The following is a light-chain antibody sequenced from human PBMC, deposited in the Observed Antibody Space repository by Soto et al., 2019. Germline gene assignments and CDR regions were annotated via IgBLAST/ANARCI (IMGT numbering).Light chain of an antibody. CDR1: QSVSSN. J-gene: IGKJ1*01. Sequence: EMVMTQSPATLSVSPGERATLSCRASQSVSSNLAWYQQKPGQAPRLLIHGATTRATGIPARFSGSGSGTEFTLTISSLQSEDFAVYYCQQYNNWPRTFGQGTKVHIK. CDR2: GAT. CDR3: QQYNNWPRT. V-gene: IGKV3-15*01.